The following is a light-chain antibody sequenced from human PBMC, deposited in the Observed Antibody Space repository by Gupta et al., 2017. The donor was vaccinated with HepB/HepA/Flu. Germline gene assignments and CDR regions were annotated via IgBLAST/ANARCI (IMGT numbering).Light chain of an antibody. CDR2: LGS. Sequence: DIVMTQSPLSLPVTPGEPGSISCRSSQSLLHSNGYNYLDWYLQKPGQSPQPLIYLGSNRASGVPDRFSGSGSGTDFTLKISRVEAEDVGVYYCMQALQTPPAFGQGTRLEIK. V-gene: IGKV2-28*01. CDR1: QSLLHSNGYNY. J-gene: IGKJ5*01. CDR3: MQALQTPPA.